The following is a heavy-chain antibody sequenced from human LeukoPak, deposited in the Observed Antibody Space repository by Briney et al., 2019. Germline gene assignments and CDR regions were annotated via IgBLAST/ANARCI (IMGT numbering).Heavy chain of an antibody. CDR2: INPNTGGT. CDR3: AREVARSGSYFDY. Sequence: EASVKVSCKTSGYVFTDCYIHWVRQAPGQGLEWLGRINPNTGGTSYAQKFQGGVTMTRDTSISTAYMELSSLTSGDTAVYYCAREVARSGSYFDYWGQGTLVTVSS. CDR1: GYVFTDCY. J-gene: IGHJ4*02. V-gene: IGHV1-2*06. D-gene: IGHD1-26*01.